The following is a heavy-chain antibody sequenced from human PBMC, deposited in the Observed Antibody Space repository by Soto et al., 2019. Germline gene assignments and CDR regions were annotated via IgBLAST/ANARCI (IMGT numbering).Heavy chain of an antibody. V-gene: IGHV3-21*01. CDR3: ARDAQYSSGWYYFDY. CDR1: GFTFGDYA. D-gene: IGHD6-19*01. Sequence: GGSLRLSCTTSGFTFGDYALNWVRQAPGKGLEWVSSISSSSSYIYYADSVKGRFTISRDNAKNSLYLQMNSLRAEDTAVYYCARDAQYSSGWYYFDYWGQGTLVTVSS. CDR2: ISSSSSYI. J-gene: IGHJ4*02.